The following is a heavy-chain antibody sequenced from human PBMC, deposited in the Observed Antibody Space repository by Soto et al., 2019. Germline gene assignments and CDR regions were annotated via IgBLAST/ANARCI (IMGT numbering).Heavy chain of an antibody. J-gene: IGHJ6*03. Sequence: PSETLSLTCTVSGGSISTGDYFWTWIRRPPGRALEWIGYIYYTGSTFYNPSLRSRVTISGDTSNNEFSLRLNSVTAADTAVYYCVGEYYGSGSYYNGDYMDVWGKGTTVTVSS. D-gene: IGHD3-10*01. CDR1: GGSISTGDYF. CDR2: IYYTGST. V-gene: IGHV4-30-4*01. CDR3: VGEYYGSGSYYNGDYMDV.